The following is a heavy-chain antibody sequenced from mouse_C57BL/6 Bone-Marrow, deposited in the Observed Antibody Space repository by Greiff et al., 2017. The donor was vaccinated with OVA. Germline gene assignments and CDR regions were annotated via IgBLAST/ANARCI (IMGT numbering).Heavy chain of an antibody. Sequence: QVQLKQSGPELVKPGASVKISCKASGYAFSSSWMNWVKQRPGKGLEWIGRIYPGDGDTNYNGKFKGKATLTADKSSSTAYMQLSSLTSEDSAVYFCACGRPYAVGYFDYWGQGTTLTVSS. D-gene: IGHD6-5*01. V-gene: IGHV1-82*01. J-gene: IGHJ2*01. CDR1: GYAFSSSW. CDR3: ACGRPYAVGYFDY. CDR2: IYPGDGDT.